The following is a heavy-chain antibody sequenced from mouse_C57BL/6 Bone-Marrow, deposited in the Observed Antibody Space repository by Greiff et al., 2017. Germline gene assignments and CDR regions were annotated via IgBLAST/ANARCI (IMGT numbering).Heavy chain of an antibody. J-gene: IGHJ4*01. Sequence: EVKLVESEGGLVQPGSSMKLSCTASGFTFSDYYMAWVRQVPEKGLEWVANINHDGSSTYYLDSLKSRFIISRDNAKNILYLQMSSLKSEDTATYYCARDVGLLAMDYWGQGTSVTVSS. CDR2: INHDGSST. CDR1: GFTFSDYY. CDR3: ARDVGLLAMDY. V-gene: IGHV5-16*01.